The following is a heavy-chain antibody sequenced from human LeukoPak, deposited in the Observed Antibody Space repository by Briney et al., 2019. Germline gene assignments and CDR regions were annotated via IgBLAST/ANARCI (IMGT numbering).Heavy chain of an antibody. V-gene: IGHV3-23*01. CDR2: ISGSGGST. CDR3: AKPLQYSSRWYFDY. D-gene: IGHD6-13*01. CDR1: GFTFSSYA. J-gene: IGHJ4*02. Sequence: PGGSLRLSCAASGFTFSSYAMSWVRQAPGKGLEWVSAISGSGGSTYYADSVKGRFTISRDNSKNTLYLQMDSLRAEDTAVYYCAKPLQYSSRWYFDYWGQGTLVTVSS.